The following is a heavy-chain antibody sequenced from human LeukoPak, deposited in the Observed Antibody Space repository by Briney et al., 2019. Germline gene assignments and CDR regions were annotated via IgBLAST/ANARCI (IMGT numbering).Heavy chain of an antibody. D-gene: IGHD3-10*01. V-gene: IGHV3-30*04. Sequence: PGGSLRLSCAASAFTFSSYAMHWVRQAPGKGLEGVAVISYDGSNKYYADSVKGRFTISRDNSKNTLYLQMNSLRAEDTAVYYCASGATYYYASGSYGGFDYWGQGTLVTVSS. CDR2: ISYDGSNK. J-gene: IGHJ4*02. CDR1: AFTFSSYA. CDR3: ASGATYYYASGSYGGFDY.